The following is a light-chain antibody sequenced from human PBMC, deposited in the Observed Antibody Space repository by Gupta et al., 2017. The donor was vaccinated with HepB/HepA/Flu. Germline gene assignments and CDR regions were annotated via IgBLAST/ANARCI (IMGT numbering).Light chain of an antibody. J-gene: IGKJ2*01. CDR3: QQYRKLPFN. V-gene: IGKV1-33*01. CDR2: DAS. Sequence: DIQVTQSPSSLSASIGDRITITCQPSQDIAYFVKWYQQKQGKAPKLLIYDASHLETGVPSRFSGSGSGTYFTFTINSLQPDDFGTYYCQQYRKLPFNFGRGTKVEIK. CDR1: QDIAYF.